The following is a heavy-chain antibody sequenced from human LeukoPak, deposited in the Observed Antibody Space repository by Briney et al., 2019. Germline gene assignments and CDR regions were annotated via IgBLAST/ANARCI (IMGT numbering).Heavy chain of an antibody. D-gene: IGHD3-22*01. CDR1: GFTFSSYG. CDR3: AKDLLAMIVVVLPYYFDY. CDR2: IRYDGSNK. Sequence: PGGSLRLSCAASGFTFSSYGMHWVRQAPGKGLEWVAFIRYDGSNKYYADSVKGRFTISRDNSKNTLYLQMSSLRAEDTAVYYCAKDLLAMIVVVLPYYFDYWGQGTLVTVSS. V-gene: IGHV3-30*02. J-gene: IGHJ4*02.